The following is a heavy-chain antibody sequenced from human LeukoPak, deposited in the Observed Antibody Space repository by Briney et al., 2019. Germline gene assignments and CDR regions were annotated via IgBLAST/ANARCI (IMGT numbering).Heavy chain of an antibody. J-gene: IGHJ1*01. D-gene: IGHD4-23*01. CDR2: INHSGSA. Sequence: ASETLSLTCAVSGGSFSGYYWTWIRQPPGKGLEWIGEINHSGSANYNPSLKSRVTISLDTSKNQFSLKLSSVTAADTAVYYCASGGNSSRRHFQHWGQGTLVTVSS. CDR3: ASGGNSSRRHFQH. CDR1: GGSFSGYY. V-gene: IGHV4-34*01.